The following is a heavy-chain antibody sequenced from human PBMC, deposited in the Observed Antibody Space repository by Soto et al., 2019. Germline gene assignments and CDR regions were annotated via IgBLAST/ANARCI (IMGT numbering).Heavy chain of an antibody. CDR2: ISGNGVNT. Sequence: EVQLVESGGGLVQPGGSLRLSCSASGFSFSSYAMHWVRLAPGKGLEYVSAISGNGVNTYYADSVKGRFTISRDNSKNTLYLQMYSLRAEDAAVYYCVSRNHNNWFFDFWGRGTLVTVSS. CDR1: GFSFSSYA. CDR3: VSRNHNNWFFDF. D-gene: IGHD1-1*01. J-gene: IGHJ4*02. V-gene: IGHV3-64D*08.